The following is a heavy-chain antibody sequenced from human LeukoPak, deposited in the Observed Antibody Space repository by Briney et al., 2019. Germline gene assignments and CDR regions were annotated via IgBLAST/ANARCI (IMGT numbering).Heavy chain of an antibody. Sequence: ASVKVSCKASGYTFTSYGISWVRQAPGQGLEWMGGIIPIFGTANYAQRFQGRVTITADESTSTAYMELSSLRSEDTAVYYCARFTPQGYGWGGYNRFDPWGQGTLVTVSS. CDR3: ARFTPQGYGWGGYNRFDP. J-gene: IGHJ5*02. D-gene: IGHD3-16*01. CDR2: IIPIFGTA. CDR1: GYTFTSYG. V-gene: IGHV1-69*13.